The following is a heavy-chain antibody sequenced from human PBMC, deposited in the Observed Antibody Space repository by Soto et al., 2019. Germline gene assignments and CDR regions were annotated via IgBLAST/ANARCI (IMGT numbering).Heavy chain of an antibody. J-gene: IGHJ4*02. V-gene: IGHV1-2*02. CDR3: ARLIGGRVDTAMVHFDY. Sequence: ASVKVSCKASGYTFTGYYMHWVRQAPGQGLEWMGWINPNSGGTNYAQKFQGRVTMTRDTSISTAYMELSRLRSDDTAVYYCARLIGGRVDTAMVHFDYWGQGTLVTVSP. CDR2: INPNSGGT. CDR1: GYTFTGYY. D-gene: IGHD5-18*01.